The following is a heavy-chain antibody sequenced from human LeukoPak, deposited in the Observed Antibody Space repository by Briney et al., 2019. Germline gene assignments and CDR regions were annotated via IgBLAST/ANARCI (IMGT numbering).Heavy chain of an antibody. V-gene: IGHV4-59*08. Sequence: SETLSLTCTVSGGSISSYYWSWIRQPPGKGLEWIGYIYYSGSTNHNPSLKSRVTISVDTSKNQFSLKLSSVTAADTAVYYCASSTVVTPYRWFDPWGQGTLVTVSS. D-gene: IGHD4-23*01. CDR2: IYYSGST. CDR1: GGSISSYY. J-gene: IGHJ5*02. CDR3: ASSTVVTPYRWFDP.